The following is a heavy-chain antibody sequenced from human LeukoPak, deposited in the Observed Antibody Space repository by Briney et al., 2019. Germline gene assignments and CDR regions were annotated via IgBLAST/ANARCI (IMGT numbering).Heavy chain of an antibody. J-gene: IGHJ4*01. CDR1: GGSFSGYY. Sequence: SETLSLTCAVYGGSFSGYYWSWIRQPPGRGLEWSGEINHSGSTNYNTSLKSRGTISVDTSKNQCSLKMNCVTAADTAVYYCARGRPYSSGWYQIRGANGFDYWGHGTLVTVSS. V-gene: IGHV4-34*01. D-gene: IGHD6-19*01. CDR2: INHSGST. CDR3: ARGRPYSSGWYQIRGANGFDY.